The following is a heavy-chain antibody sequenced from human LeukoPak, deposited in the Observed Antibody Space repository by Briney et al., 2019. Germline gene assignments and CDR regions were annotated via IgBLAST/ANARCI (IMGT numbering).Heavy chain of an antibody. CDR1: GGTFSSYA. V-gene: IGHV1-69*04. CDR3: ARAERLVGPIDY. J-gene: IGHJ4*02. Sequence: GASVKVSCKASGGTFSSYAISWVRQAPGQGLEWMGRIIPILGIANYAQKFQGRVTITADKSTSTAYMELSSLRSEDTAVYYCARAERLVGPIDYWGQGTLVTVSS. CDR2: IIPILGIA. D-gene: IGHD1-26*01.